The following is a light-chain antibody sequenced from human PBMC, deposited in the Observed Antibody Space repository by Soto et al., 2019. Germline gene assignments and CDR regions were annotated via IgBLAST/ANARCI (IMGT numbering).Light chain of an antibody. J-gene: IGKJ2*01. CDR2: GAS. CDR1: QSVASSY. CDR3: QQYGDSPRT. Sequence: ENVFTQSPCTLSLSPGERATLSCRASQSVASSYLAWYQQKPGQAPRLLIYGASSRATGIPDRFSGSGSGTDFTLTISRLEPEDFAVYYCQQYGDSPRTLGQGTKVDIK. V-gene: IGKV3-20*01.